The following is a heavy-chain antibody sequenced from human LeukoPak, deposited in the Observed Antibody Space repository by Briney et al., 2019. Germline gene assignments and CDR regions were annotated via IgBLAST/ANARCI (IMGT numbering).Heavy chain of an antibody. J-gene: IGHJ4*02. CDR2: INHSGST. CDR3: ARRRRAAAAGLDY. V-gene: IGHV4-34*01. Sequence: SETLSLTCAVYGGSFSGYYWSWIRQPPGKGLEWIGEINHSGSTNYNPSLKSRVTISVDTSKNQFSLKLSSVTAADTAAYYCARRRRAAAAGLDYWGQGTLVTVSS. CDR1: GGSFSGYY. D-gene: IGHD6-13*01.